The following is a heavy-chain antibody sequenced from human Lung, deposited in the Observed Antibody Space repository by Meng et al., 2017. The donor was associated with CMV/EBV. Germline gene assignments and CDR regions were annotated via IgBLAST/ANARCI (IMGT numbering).Heavy chain of an antibody. Sequence: ASXXDSXKASGYTFTDNYIYWVRQAPGQGLEWMGWINPNSGSTNYAQKFQGRVTMTRDTSTSTALMDLSRLRSDDRAVYYCARVATPGRPRSHFDSWGQGTLVTVSS. CDR1: GYTFTDNY. V-gene: IGHV1-2*02. D-gene: IGHD6-6*01. CDR3: ARVATPGRPRSHFDS. J-gene: IGHJ4*02. CDR2: INPNSGST.